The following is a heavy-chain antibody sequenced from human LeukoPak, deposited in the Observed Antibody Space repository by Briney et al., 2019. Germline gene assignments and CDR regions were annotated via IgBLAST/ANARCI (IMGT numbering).Heavy chain of an antibody. D-gene: IGHD4-17*01. Sequence: PGGSLRLSCAASGLTFSNYNMNWVRQAPGKGLECISFISSSSSTIYYADSVKGRFTISRDNAKNSLFLQMSSLRAEDTAVYYCARENYADLFDYWGQGTLVTVSS. J-gene: IGHJ4*02. CDR1: GLTFSNYN. V-gene: IGHV3-48*01. CDR2: ISSSSSTI. CDR3: ARENYADLFDY.